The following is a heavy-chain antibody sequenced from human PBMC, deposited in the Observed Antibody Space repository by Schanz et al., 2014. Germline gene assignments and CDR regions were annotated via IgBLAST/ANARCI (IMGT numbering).Heavy chain of an antibody. D-gene: IGHD1-1*01. CDR2: INPKDGGT. CDR1: GYTLTHYA. CDR3: ARKTPSTTYFYGLDV. V-gene: IGHV1-2*06. Sequence: QVQLVESGSELKKPGASVKVSCKASGYTLTHYAMNWVRQAPGQGLEWMGRINPKDGGTNYAQKFRGRVTMTRDTSITTAYMELSRLTSDDTAVYYCARKTPSTTYFYGLDVWGQGATVTVS. J-gene: IGHJ6*02.